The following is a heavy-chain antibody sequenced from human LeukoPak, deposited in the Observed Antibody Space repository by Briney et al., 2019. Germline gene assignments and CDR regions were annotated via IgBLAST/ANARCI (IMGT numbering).Heavy chain of an antibody. Sequence: SETLSLTCTVSGGSISSYYWSWIRQPPGKGLEWIGYIYYSGSTNYNPSLKSRVTISVDTSKNQFSLKLGSVTAADTAVYYCARQGTNYYDSSGSAGYFDYWGQGTLVTVSS. CDR1: GGSISSYY. CDR3: ARQGTNYYDSSGSAGYFDY. D-gene: IGHD3-22*01. CDR2: IYYSGST. J-gene: IGHJ4*02. V-gene: IGHV4-59*08.